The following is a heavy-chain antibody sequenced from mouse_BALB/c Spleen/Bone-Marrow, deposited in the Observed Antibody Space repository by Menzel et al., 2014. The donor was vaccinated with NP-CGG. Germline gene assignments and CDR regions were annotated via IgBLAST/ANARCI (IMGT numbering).Heavy chain of an antibody. CDR1: SYTFTDYA. CDR2: ISTYYGDA. J-gene: IGHJ4*01. D-gene: IGHD3-2*01. CDR3: ARRADSSGYVGAMDY. V-gene: IGHV1S137*01. Sequence: QVQLQQSGAELVRPGVSVKISCKGSSYTFTDYAMHWVKQSHAKSLEWIGVISTYYGDASYNQKFKGKATMTVDKSSSTAYMELARLTSEDSAIYYCARRADSSGYVGAMDYWGQGTSVTVSS.